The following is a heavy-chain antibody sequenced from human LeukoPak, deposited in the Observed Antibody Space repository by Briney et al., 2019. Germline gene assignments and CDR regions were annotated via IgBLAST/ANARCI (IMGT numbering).Heavy chain of an antibody. CDR3: ARLIWYGSGSYSYYFVY. CDR2: IYYDGST. J-gene: IGHJ4*02. Sequence: SETLSLTCTVSGGSISSSSYYWGWIRQPPGKGLEWIGSIYYDGSTYYNPSLKSRVTISVDTSKNQLPLKLGSVTAADTAVYYCARLIWYGSGSYSYYFVYWGQGTLVTVSP. CDR1: GGSISSSSYY. V-gene: IGHV4-39*01. D-gene: IGHD3-10*01.